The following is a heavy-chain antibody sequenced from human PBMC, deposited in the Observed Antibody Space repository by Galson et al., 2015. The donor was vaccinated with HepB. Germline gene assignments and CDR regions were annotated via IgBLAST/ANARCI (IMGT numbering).Heavy chain of an antibody. CDR2: INPSGGST. CDR3: ARQIRFMTTVVTIREDTAPRPSCCGMDV. D-gene: IGHD4-23*01. J-gene: IGHJ6*02. CDR1: GYTFTSYY. V-gene: IGHV1-46*01. Sequence: SVKVSCKASGYTFTSYYMHWVRQAPGQGLEWMGIINPSGGSTSYAQKFQGRVTMTRDTSTSTVYMELSSLRSEDTAVYYCARQIRFMTTVVTIREDTAPRPSCCGMDVWGQGTTVTVSS.